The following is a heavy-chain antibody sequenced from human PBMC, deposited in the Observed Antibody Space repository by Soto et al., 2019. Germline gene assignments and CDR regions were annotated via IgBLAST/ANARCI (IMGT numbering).Heavy chain of an antibody. CDR3: GRVVEGATRHTDLDS. Sequence: SETLSLTCTVSGVSIHNSHSFWGWIRQPPGKGLEFIGTVYYSGGAHYNSSLKSRVTISVDTANNQVSLRMRSLSAADTAVYYCGRVVEGATRHTDLDSWGQGPLVTVSS. CDR2: VYYSGGA. D-gene: IGHD2-21*01. V-gene: IGHV4-39*01. J-gene: IGHJ5*01. CDR1: GVSIHNSHSF.